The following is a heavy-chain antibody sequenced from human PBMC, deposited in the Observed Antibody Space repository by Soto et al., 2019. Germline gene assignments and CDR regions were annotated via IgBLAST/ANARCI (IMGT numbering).Heavy chain of an antibody. CDR2: ISAYNGNT. V-gene: IGHV1-18*04. CDR3: ARDYVEMARSGPAFDI. Sequence: GASVKVSCKASGYTFTSYGISWVRQAPGQGLEWMGWISAYNGNTNYAQKLQGRVTMTTDTSTSTAYMELRSLRSDDTAVYYCARDYVEMARSGPAFDIWGQGTMVTVSS. D-gene: IGHD3-16*01. J-gene: IGHJ3*02. CDR1: GYTFTSYG.